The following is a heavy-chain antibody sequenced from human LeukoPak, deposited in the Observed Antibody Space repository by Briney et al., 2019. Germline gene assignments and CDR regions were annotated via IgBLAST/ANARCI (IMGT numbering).Heavy chain of an antibody. D-gene: IGHD1-7*01. CDR2: IIPIFGTA. J-gene: IGHJ3*02. CDR3: ARDHPARIYNWNYGGAFDI. Sequence: SVKVSCKASGGTFSSYAISWVRQAPGQGLEWMGGIIPIFGTANYAQKFQGRVTITTDESTSTAYMELSSLRSEDTAVYYCARDHPARIYNWNYGGAFDIWGQGTMVTVSS. V-gene: IGHV1-69*05. CDR1: GGTFSSYA.